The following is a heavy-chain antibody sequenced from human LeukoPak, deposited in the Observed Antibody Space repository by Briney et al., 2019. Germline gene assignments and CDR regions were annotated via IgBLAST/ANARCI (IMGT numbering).Heavy chain of an antibody. CDR2: ISWDGGST. Sequence: GGSLRLSCAASGFTFDDYAMHWVRQAPGKGLEWVSLISWDGGSTYYADSVKGRFTISRDNSKNTLYLQMNSLRAEDTAVYYCAKGSSGWYGLGYFDYWGQGTLVTVSS. J-gene: IGHJ4*02. V-gene: IGHV3-43D*04. CDR3: AKGSSGWYGLGYFDY. D-gene: IGHD6-19*01. CDR1: GFTFDDYA.